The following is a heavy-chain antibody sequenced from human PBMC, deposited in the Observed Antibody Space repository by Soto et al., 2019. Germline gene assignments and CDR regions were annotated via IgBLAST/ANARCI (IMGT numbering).Heavy chain of an antibody. D-gene: IGHD1-1*01. Sequence: QVQLVQSGAEVKKPGASVKVSCKASGYTFTSSGIHWVRQAPGQGLEWMGGIDGGSGNTKYSPKIQGRVTVTRDTSASTAYMELSSLRSEDTAVYYCARDRVLNGLFDYWGQGTLVTVS. CDR1: GYTFTSSG. CDR2: IDGGSGNT. CDR3: ARDRVLNGLFDY. J-gene: IGHJ4*02. V-gene: IGHV1-3*01.